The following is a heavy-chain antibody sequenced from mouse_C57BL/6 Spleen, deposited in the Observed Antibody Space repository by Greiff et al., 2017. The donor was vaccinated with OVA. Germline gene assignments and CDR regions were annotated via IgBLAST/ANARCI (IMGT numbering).Heavy chain of an antibody. CDR2: ILPGSGST. CDR3: ARVRNYYGNPPWLAY. CDR1: GYTFTGYW. D-gene: IGHD2-1*01. V-gene: IGHV1-9*01. J-gene: IGHJ3*01. Sequence: QVTLKESGAELMKPGASVKLSCKATGYTFTGYWLEWVKQRPGHGLEWIGEILPGSGSTNYNEKFKGKATFPADTSSNTAYMQLSSLTTEDSAIYDCARVRNYYGNPPWLAYWGQGTLVTVSA.